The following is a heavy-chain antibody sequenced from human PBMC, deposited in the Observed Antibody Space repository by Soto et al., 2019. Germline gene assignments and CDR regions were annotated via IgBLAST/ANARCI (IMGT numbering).Heavy chain of an antibody. Sequence: SVKVSCKASGGTFSSYAISCVRQAPGQGLEWMGGIIPIFGTANYAQKLQGRVTITADESTSTAYMELSSLRSEDTAVYYCARVRKNHMVRGVINPYYYYGMDVWGQGTTVTVSS. CDR1: GGTFSSYA. D-gene: IGHD3-10*01. V-gene: IGHV1-69*13. J-gene: IGHJ6*02. CDR3: ARVRKNHMVRGVINPYYYYGMDV. CDR2: IIPIFGTA.